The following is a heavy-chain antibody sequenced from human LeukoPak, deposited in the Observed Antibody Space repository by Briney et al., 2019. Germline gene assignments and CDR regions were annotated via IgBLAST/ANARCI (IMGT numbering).Heavy chain of an antibody. D-gene: IGHD6-19*01. CDR3: ARRESGRGSGFDY. Sequence: GGSLRLSCAVSGFSVSINYMSWVRQAPRKGLEWVSVIYSGGSTHYADSIKDRSTISRDNSKNTVYLQMNSLRAEDTALYYCARRESGRGSGFDYWGQGTLVTVSS. CDR1: GFSVSINY. V-gene: IGHV3-66*01. J-gene: IGHJ4*02. CDR2: IYSGGST.